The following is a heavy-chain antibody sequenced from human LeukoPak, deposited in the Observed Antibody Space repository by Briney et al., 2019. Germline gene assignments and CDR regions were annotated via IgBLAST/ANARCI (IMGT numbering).Heavy chain of an antibody. J-gene: IGHJ4*02. Sequence: GGSLRLSCAASGFTFSSYSMNWVRQAPGKGLEWVSTISGGGSTYYADSVKGRFTISRDNSKNTLYLQVNSLRAEDTAVYYCAKGGKWDVTPFDYWGQGTLVTVSS. CDR1: GFTFSSYS. CDR2: ISGGGST. CDR3: AKGGKWDVTPFDY. V-gene: IGHV3-23*01. D-gene: IGHD1-26*01.